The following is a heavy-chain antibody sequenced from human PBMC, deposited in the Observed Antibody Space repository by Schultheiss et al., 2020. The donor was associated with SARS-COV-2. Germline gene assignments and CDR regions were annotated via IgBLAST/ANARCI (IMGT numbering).Heavy chain of an antibody. CDR1: GFTFSSYG. Sequence: GGSLRLSCAASGFTFSSYGMHWVRQAPGKGLEWISYISSSGSTVFYADSVKGRFTISRDNAKNSLYLQMNSLRAGDTAVYYCARGTRITFGGVIVEGPLFDPWGQGTLVTVSS. D-gene: IGHD3-16*02. J-gene: IGHJ5*02. V-gene: IGHV3-48*04. CDR2: ISSSGSTV. CDR3: ARGTRITFGGVIVEGPLFDP.